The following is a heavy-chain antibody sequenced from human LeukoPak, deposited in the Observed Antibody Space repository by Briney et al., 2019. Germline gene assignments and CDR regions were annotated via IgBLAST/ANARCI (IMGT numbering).Heavy chain of an antibody. CDR2: IYYSGST. CDR3: ARELKIHYYDSSGYYD. CDR1: GGSISSGDYY. Sequence: PSQTLSLTWTVSGGSISSGDYYWSWIRQHPGKGLEWIGYIYYSGSTYYNPSLKSRVTISVDTSKNQFSLKLSSVTAADTAVYYCARELKIHYYDSSGYYDWGQGTLVTVSS. D-gene: IGHD3-22*01. V-gene: IGHV4-30-4*01. J-gene: IGHJ4*02.